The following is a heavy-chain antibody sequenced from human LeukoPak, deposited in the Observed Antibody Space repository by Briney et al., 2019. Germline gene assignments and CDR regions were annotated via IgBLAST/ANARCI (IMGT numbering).Heavy chain of an antibody. CDR3: AKMSDSSGWHFDY. CDR1: GGSISSYY. V-gene: IGHV3-23*01. CDR2: ISGSGGST. J-gene: IGHJ4*02. Sequence: ETLSLTCTVSGGSISSYYWSWVRQAPGKGLERVSAISGSGGSTYYADSVKGRFTISRDNSKNTLYLQMNSLRAEDTAVYYCAKMSDSSGWHFDYWGQGTLVTVSS. D-gene: IGHD6-19*01.